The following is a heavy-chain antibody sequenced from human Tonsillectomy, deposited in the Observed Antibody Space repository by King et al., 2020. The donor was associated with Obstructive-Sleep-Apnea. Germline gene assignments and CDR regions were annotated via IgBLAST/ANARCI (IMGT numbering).Heavy chain of an antibody. V-gene: IGHV5-51*01. Sequence: VQLVESGAEVKKPGESLKISCKSSGYSFSNYWIGWVRQMPGKGLEWMGIIYPGDSDTRYSPSFQGQVTISADTSISTAHLQWSSLKASDTAMYYCARQGKGTVMVTPYFEYWGQGTLVTVSS. J-gene: IGHJ4*02. D-gene: IGHD5-18*01. CDR1: GYSFSNYW. CDR2: IYPGDSDT. CDR3: ARQGKGTVMVTPYFEY.